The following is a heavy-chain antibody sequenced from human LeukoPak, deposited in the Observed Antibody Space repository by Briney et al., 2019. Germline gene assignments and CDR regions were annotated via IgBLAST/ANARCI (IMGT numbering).Heavy chain of an antibody. CDR2: INWNGDRT. V-gene: IGHV3-20*04. CDR3: ARVASIEWIRSWFDP. CDR1: GFSFDDYG. J-gene: IGHJ5*02. Sequence: PGGSLRLSCVASGFSFDDYGMSWVRQAPGMGLEWVSGINWNGDRTGYADSVKGRFTISRDNAKNSLYLQMNSLRAEDTALYYCARVASIEWIRSWFDPWGQGTLVTVSS. D-gene: IGHD2-2*03.